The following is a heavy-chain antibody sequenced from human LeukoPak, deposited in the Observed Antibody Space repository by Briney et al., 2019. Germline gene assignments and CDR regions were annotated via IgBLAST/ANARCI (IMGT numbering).Heavy chain of an antibody. CDR2: ISGSGGST. CDR1: GFTFSSYA. J-gene: IGHJ3*02. V-gene: IGHV3-23*01. CDR3: ATGYSYAPDAFDI. D-gene: IGHD5-18*01. Sequence: GGSLRLSCAASGFTFSSYAMSWVRQAPGKGLEWVSAISGSGGSTYYADSVKGRFTISRDNAKNSLYLQMNSLRAEDTALYYCATGYSYAPDAFDIWGQGTMVTVSS.